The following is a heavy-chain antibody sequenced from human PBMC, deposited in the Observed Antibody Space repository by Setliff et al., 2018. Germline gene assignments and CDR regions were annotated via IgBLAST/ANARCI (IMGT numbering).Heavy chain of an antibody. J-gene: IGHJ4*02. Sequence: SSETLSLTCAVYGGSFSGYYWSWIRQPPGKGLEWIGEINHSGSTNYNPSLKSRVTISVDTSKNQFSLKLSSVTAADTAVYYCARGGYSRGPPVYYFDYWGQGTRVTVSS. D-gene: IGHD5-12*01. CDR3: ARGGYSRGPPVYYFDY. V-gene: IGHV4-34*01. CDR2: INHSGST. CDR1: GGSFSGYY.